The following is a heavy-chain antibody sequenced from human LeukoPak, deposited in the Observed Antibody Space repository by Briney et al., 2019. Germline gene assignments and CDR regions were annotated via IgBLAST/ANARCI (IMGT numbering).Heavy chain of an antibody. Sequence: GESLKICCNGSGYSFTSYWIGLVRPMPGKGVGWMGIIYPSNSDNTYSAYFQGQITISADKYISTPYMQWSSVKATDAAMYYCAREIYYDSGKGIDYWGQGTLVTVSS. CDR2: IYPSNSDN. V-gene: IGHV5-51*01. CDR1: GYSFTSYW. J-gene: IGHJ4*02. CDR3: AREIYYDSGKGIDY. D-gene: IGHD3-10*01.